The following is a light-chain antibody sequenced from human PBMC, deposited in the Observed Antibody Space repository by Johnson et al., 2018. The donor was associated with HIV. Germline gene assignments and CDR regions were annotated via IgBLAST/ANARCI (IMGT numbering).Light chain of an antibody. CDR3: GTWDSSLSAGRYV. V-gene: IGLV1-51*01. J-gene: IGLJ1*01. CDR2: DNN. Sequence: HSVLTQPPSVSAAPGQKVTISCSGSSSNIGNNYVSWYQQLPGTAPKLLIYDNNKRPSGIPDRFSGSKSGTSATLGITGLQTGDEADYYLGTWDSSLSAGRYVFGTGTKVTVL. CDR1: SSNIGNNY.